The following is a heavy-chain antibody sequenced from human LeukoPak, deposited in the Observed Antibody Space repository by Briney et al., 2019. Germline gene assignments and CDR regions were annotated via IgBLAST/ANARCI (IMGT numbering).Heavy chain of an antibody. J-gene: IGHJ4*02. V-gene: IGHV4-39*01. CDR3: ARYYDSSGPYDY. D-gene: IGHD3-22*01. CDR1: GFTFSSYW. Sequence: GSLRLSCAASGFTFSSYWMSWIRQPPGKGLEWIGSIYYSGSTYYNPSLKSRVTISVDTSKNQFSLKLSSVTAADTAVYYCARYYDSSGPYDYWGQGTLVTVSS. CDR2: IYYSGST.